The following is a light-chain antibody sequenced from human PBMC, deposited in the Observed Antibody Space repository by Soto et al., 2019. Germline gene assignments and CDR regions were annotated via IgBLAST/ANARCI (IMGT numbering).Light chain of an antibody. CDR3: ATWDDTLRTWV. Sequence: QSVLTQPPSASGTPGQRVTISCSGSNSNIGTNAVNWYQQIPGTAPKLLIYNNNQRPSGVPDRFSGSKSGTSASLAISGLQSEDGADYPCATWDDTLRTWVFGGGTKVTVL. CDR1: NSNIGTNA. V-gene: IGLV1-44*01. CDR2: NNN. J-gene: IGLJ3*02.